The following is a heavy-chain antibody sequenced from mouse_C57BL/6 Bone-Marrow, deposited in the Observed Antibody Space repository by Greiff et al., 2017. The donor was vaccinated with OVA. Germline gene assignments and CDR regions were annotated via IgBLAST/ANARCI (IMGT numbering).Heavy chain of an antibody. CDR3: ARSGMAYGSSFFDY. D-gene: IGHD1-1*01. J-gene: IGHJ2*01. Sequence: EVQLQQSGPELVKPGASVKISCKASGYTFTDYYMNWVKQSHGKSLEWIGDINPNNGGTSYNQKFKGKATLTVDKSSSTAYMELRSLTSEDSAVYYCARSGMAYGSSFFDYWGQGTTLTVSS. V-gene: IGHV1-26*01. CDR2: INPNNGGT. CDR1: GYTFTDYY.